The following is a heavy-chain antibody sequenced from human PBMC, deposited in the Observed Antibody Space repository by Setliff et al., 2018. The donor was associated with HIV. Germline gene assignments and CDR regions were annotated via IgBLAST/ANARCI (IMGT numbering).Heavy chain of an antibody. CDR3: ARVEGATATLTD. CDR1: GGTFSSYA. Sequence: SVKVSCKASGGTFSSYAISWVRQAPGQGLEWMGGIIPIFGTANYAQKFQGRVTMTRNTSISTAYMELSSLRSEDTAVYYCARVEGATATLTDWGQGTLVTVPQ. J-gene: IGHJ4*02. D-gene: IGHD1-26*01. V-gene: IGHV1-69*05. CDR2: IIPIFGTA.